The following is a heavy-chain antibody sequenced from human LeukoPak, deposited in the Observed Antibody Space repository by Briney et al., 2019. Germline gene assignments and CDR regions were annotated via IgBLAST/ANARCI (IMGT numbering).Heavy chain of an antibody. V-gene: IGHV1-46*01. D-gene: IGHD7-27*01. CDR2: INPSGGDT. J-gene: IGHJ4*02. CDR3: ARGTTLSGAYDF. CDR1: GYSFPTQS. Sequence: VASVKVSCKASGYSFPTQSIDWVRQAPGQGLEWMGIINPSGGDTIHAQKFQGRVTMTRDTSTSTVYMELSSLRPEDTAIYFCARGTTLSGAYDFWGQGTLVTVSS.